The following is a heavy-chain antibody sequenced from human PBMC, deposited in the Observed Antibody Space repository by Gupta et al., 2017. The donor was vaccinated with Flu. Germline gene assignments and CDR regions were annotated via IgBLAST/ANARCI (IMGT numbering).Heavy chain of an antibody. J-gene: IGHJ4*02. D-gene: IGHD3-3*01. CDR2: TWYDGSKE. Sequence: QVQLVESGGGVVLPVKSLRLSCATSGFTLSRFVMHWVRQAPGKGLEWVAVTWYDGSKEFYADSVRGRFVISRDNSERTLYLQMNSLRAEDTAVYYCARDGRTGSLWSGYVDSWGQGTLVTVSS. CDR3: ARDGRTGSLWSGYVDS. CDR1: GFTLSRFV. V-gene: IGHV3-33*01.